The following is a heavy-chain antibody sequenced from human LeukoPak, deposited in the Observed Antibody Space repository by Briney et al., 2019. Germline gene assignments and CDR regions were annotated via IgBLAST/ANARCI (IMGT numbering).Heavy chain of an antibody. V-gene: IGHV3-13*01. CDR3: ARQNRNGFDY. J-gene: IGHJ4*02. Sequence: GGSLRLFCAASGFTFSTYDFHWVRQTSGKGLEWVSATGTAGDTWYSGSVKGRFTISRENAKSSMYLQMNSLRVGDTAAYYCARQNRNGFDYWGQGTLVTVSS. CDR2: TGTAGDT. CDR1: GFTFSTYD. D-gene: IGHD2-8*01.